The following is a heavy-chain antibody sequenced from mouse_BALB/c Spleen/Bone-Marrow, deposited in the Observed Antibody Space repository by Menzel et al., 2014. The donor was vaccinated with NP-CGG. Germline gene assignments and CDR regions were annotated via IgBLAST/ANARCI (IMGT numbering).Heavy chain of an antibody. CDR1: GFTFSDYY. J-gene: IGHJ4*01. V-gene: IGHV5-12*02. D-gene: IGHD4-1*01. CDR2: ITKGGGST. Sequence: EVHLVESGGGLVQPGGSLKLSCATSGFTFSDYYMYWVRQTPEKRLEWVAYITKGGGSTYYPDIVKGRFTISRDSAKNTLYLQMSRLKSEDTAMYYCARQLAYAMGYWGQGTSVTVSS. CDR3: ARQLAYAMGY.